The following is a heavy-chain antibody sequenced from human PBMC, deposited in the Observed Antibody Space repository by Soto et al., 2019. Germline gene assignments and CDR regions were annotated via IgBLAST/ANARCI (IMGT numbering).Heavy chain of an antibody. CDR2: IYYSGST. D-gene: IGHD3-22*01. Sequence: SETLSLTCTVSGGSISSGGYYWSWIRQHPGKGLEWIGYIYYSGSTYYNPSLKSRVTISVDTSKNQFSLKLSSVTAADTAVYYCARDELYYDSSGYYYGGFDYWGQGTLVTVSS. J-gene: IGHJ4*02. CDR1: GGSISSGGYY. CDR3: ARDELYYDSSGYYYGGFDY. V-gene: IGHV4-31*03.